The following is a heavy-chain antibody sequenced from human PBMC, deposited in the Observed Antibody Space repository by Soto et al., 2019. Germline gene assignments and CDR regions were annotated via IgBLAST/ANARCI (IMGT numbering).Heavy chain of an antibody. CDR2: IYWDDDK. D-gene: IGHD5-18*01. Sequence: SGPTLVNPTQTLTLTCTFSGFSLGTSGVGVGWIRQPPGKALEWLALIYWDDDKRYSPSLKTRLTISKDTSKNQVVLTMTNMDPVDTATYYCARIRDSYGSIDYWGQGTLVTVSS. J-gene: IGHJ4*02. CDR3: ARIRDSYGSIDY. V-gene: IGHV2-5*02. CDR1: GFSLGTSGVG.